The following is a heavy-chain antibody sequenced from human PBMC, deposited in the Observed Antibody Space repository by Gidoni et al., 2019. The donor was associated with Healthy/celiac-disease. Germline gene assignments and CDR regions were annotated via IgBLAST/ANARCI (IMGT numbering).Heavy chain of an antibody. CDR3: ARSATYSSSWEGFDP. D-gene: IGHD6-13*01. J-gene: IGHJ5*02. CDR1: GFSLSPSGMC. Sequence: QVTLRESGPALVKPTQTLTLTCTSPGFSLSPSGMCVSWIRQPPGKALEWLALIDWDDDKYYSTSLKTRLTISKDTSKNQVVLTMTNMDPVDTATYYCARSATYSSSWEGFDPWGQGTLVTVSS. V-gene: IGHV2-70*01. CDR2: IDWDDDK.